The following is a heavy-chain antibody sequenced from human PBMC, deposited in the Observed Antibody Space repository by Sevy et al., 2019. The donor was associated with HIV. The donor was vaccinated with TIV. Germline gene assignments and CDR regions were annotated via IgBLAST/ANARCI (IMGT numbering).Heavy chain of an antibody. Sequence: GGSLRLSCVASGFTFSNAWMSWVRQAPGKGLEWVGRIKSKTDGGTTDYAAPVKGRFTISRDDSKNTLYLQMNSLKTEDTAVYYCTTQPPLDYDFWSGYYHFGYWGQGTLVTVSS. CDR3: TTQPPLDYDFWSGYYHFGY. D-gene: IGHD3-3*01. CDR2: IKSKTDGGTT. CDR1: GFTFSNAW. V-gene: IGHV3-15*01. J-gene: IGHJ4*02.